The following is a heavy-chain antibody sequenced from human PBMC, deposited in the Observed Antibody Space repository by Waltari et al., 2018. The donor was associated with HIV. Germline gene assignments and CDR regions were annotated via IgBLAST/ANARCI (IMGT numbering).Heavy chain of an antibody. Sequence: QVQLVQSGAEVKKPGASVKVSCKASGYSFTDFFIHWKRPAPGQGPEWMGWSNPNSGHTIFSQRFQGRATLTRDTSISTAYMELSSLRSDDTAVYYCARGLSSMTTVTTAVFWGQGTLVTVSS. CDR1: GYSFTDFF. V-gene: IGHV1-2*02. J-gene: IGHJ4*02. CDR3: ARGLSSMTTVTTAVF. D-gene: IGHD4-17*01. CDR2: SNPNSGHT.